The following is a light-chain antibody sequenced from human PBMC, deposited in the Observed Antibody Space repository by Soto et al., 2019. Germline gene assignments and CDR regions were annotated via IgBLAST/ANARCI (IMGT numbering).Light chain of an antibody. CDR3: QHYSSSPPEFT. V-gene: IGKV3-20*01. J-gene: IGKJ3*01. CDR1: QSVSSSY. CDR2: GAS. Sequence: EIVLTQSPGSLSLSPGERATLSCRASQSVSSSYLAWYQQRPGQAPRLLICGASYRATGIPDRFSGSGSGTHFTLTISRLEPEDFAVYYCQHYSSSPPEFTFGHGTKVDSK.